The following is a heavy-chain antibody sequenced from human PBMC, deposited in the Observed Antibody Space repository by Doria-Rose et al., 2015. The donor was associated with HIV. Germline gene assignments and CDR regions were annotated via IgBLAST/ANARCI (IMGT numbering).Heavy chain of an antibody. CDR1: GVSLSSPGMG. CDR2: IFSDDDR. J-gene: IGHJ4*02. Sequence: SGPVLVKPTETLTLTCTVSGVSLSSPGMGVSWIRQPPGKALEWLANIFSDDDRSYKTYLKSRLTISGGTSKSQVVLTMTDMDPVDTATYYCARIKSSRWYHKYYFDFWGQGTLVIVSA. D-gene: IGHD6-13*01. CDR3: ARIKSSRWYHKYYFDF. V-gene: IGHV2-26*01.